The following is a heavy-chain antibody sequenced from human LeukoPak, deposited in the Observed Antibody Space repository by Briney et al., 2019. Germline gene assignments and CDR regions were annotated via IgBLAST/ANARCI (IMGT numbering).Heavy chain of an antibody. Sequence: GGSPRLSCATSGFIFSSYWMCWVRQAPGKGLEWVANIKSDGGEEYYGDSVKGRFTISRDNAKNSLYLQMNSLRVEDTAVYYCARGDLWLGHWGQGSLVTVSS. D-gene: IGHD3-10*01. CDR1: GFIFSSYW. J-gene: IGHJ4*02. CDR3: ARGDLWLGH. V-gene: IGHV3-7*01. CDR2: IKSDGGEE.